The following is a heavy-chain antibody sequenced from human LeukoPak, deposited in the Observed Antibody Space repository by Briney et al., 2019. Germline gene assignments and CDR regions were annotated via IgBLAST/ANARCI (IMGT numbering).Heavy chain of an antibody. CDR2: INSYGRST. CDR3: ARDPPNDSGVGFDI. Sequence: PGGSLRLSCAASGFTFSSHWMHWVRQAPGKGLVWVSRINSYGRSTSYADSVKGRFTISRDNAKNTLYLQMNSLRAEDTAVYYCARDPPNDSGVGFDIWGQGTMVTVSS. J-gene: IGHJ3*02. D-gene: IGHD3-22*01. CDR1: GFTFSSHW. V-gene: IGHV3-74*01.